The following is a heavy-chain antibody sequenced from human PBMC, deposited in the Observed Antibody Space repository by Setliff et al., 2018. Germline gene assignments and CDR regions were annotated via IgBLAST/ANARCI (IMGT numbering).Heavy chain of an antibody. D-gene: IGHD5-12*01. Sequence: SETLSLTCAVSGFSISSGYYWSWIRQPPGKGLEWIGYVYYSGIANYSPSLKSRLTISVDTSKNQFSLKLRSVTAADTAVYYCARGGTFRYFDYWGQGTPVTVSS. V-gene: IGHV4-61*01. CDR1: GFSISSGYY. CDR2: VYYSGIA. CDR3: ARGGTFRYFDY. J-gene: IGHJ4*02.